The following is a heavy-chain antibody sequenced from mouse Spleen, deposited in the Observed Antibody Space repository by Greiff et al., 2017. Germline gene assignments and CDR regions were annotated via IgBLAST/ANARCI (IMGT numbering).Heavy chain of an antibody. V-gene: IGHV14-4*01. CDR2: IDPENGDT. D-gene: IGHD4-1*01. Sequence: EVQLQQSGAELVRPGASVKLSCTASGFNIKDDYMHWVKQRPDQGLEWIGWIDPENGDTEYASKFQGKATITADTSSNTAYLQLSSLTSEDTAVYYCTTGTGIAYWGQGTLVTVSA. CDR3: TTGTGIAY. J-gene: IGHJ3*01. CDR1: GFNIKDDY.